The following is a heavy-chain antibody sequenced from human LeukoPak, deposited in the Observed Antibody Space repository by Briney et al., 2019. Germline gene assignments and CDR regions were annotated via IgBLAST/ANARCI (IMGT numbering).Heavy chain of an antibody. V-gene: IGHV4-31*03. J-gene: IGHJ3*02. CDR3: AREPAQDDAFDI. D-gene: IGHD1-14*01. CDR2: IYYSGST. CDR1: GGSISSGGYY. Sequence: SETLSLTCTVSGGSISSGGYYWSWIRQHPGKGLEWIGYIYYSGSTYYNPSLKSRVTISVDTSKNQFSLKLSSVTAADTAVYYCAREPAQDDAFDIWGQGTMVTVSS.